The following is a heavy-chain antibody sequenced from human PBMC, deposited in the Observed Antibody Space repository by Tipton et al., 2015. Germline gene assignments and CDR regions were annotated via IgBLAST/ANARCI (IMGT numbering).Heavy chain of an antibody. CDR1: GFSFSGSS. CDR2: IRNKANNYAT. J-gene: IGHJ3*02. D-gene: IGHD3-10*01. V-gene: IGHV3-73*01. Sequence: SLRLSCAASGFSFSGSSMHWVRQASGKGLEWVGRIRNKANNYATSYAVSVKGRFTISRDDSTNTTYLQMNSLRAEDTAVYYCARARGVIVLSAPGAFDIWGPGTMVTVSS. CDR3: ARARGVIVLSAPGAFDI.